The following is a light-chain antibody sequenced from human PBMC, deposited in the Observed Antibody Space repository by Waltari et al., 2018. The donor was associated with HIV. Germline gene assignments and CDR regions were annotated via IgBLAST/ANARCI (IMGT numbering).Light chain of an antibody. CDR2: DAS. Sequence: AIQLTQSPSSLSASVGDRVTITCRASQGIRNALAWYQQKPGRPPKLLIYDASTLEGGVPSRFSGSFSGTDFNLTISNLQPEDSATYYCQQCRTYPRTFGQGATLEI. CDR3: QQCRTYPRT. CDR1: QGIRNA. V-gene: IGKV1-13*02. J-gene: IGKJ2*01.